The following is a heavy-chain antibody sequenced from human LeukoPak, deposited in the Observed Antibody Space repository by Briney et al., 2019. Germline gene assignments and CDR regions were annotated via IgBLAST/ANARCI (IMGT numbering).Heavy chain of an antibody. CDR2: IYYSGST. D-gene: IGHD2-15*01. CDR1: GGSISSSSYY. V-gene: IGHV4-39*07. J-gene: IGHJ3*02. CDR3: ARDDGGYCSGGSCPAFDI. Sequence: PSETLSLTCTVSGGSISSSSYYWGWIRQPPGKGLEWIGSIYYSGSTYYNPSLKSRVTISVDTSKNQFSLKLSSVTAADTAVYYCARDDGGYCSGGSCPAFDIWGQGTMVTVSS.